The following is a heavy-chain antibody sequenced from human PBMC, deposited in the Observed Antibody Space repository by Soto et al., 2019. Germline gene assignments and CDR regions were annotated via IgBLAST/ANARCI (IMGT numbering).Heavy chain of an antibody. D-gene: IGHD4-17*01. CDR1: GFTFDDYA. V-gene: IGHV3-9*01. CDR3: AKRINGDNGAFDI. J-gene: IGHJ3*02. CDR2: ISWNSGSI. Sequence: GGSVRLSCVASGFTFDDYAMHWVRQAPGKGLEWVSGISWNSGSIGYADSVKGRFTISRDNAKNSLYLQMNSLRAEDTALYYCAKRINGDNGAFDIWGQGTMVTVSS.